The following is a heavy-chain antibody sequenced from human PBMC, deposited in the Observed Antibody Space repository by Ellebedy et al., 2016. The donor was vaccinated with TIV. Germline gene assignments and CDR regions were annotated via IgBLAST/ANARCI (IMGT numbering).Heavy chain of an antibody. V-gene: IGHV4-34*01. J-gene: IGHJ4*02. D-gene: IGHD2-15*01. Sequence: SETLSLTXAVYGGSFSGYYWSWIRQPPGKGLEWIGEINHSGSTNYNPSLKSRVTISVDTSKNQFSLKLSSVTAADTAVYYCARDGGYCSGGSCPVDYWGQGTLVTVSS. CDR1: GGSFSGYY. CDR2: INHSGST. CDR3: ARDGGYCSGGSCPVDY.